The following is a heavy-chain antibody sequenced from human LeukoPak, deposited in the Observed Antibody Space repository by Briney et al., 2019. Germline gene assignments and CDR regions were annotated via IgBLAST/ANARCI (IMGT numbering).Heavy chain of an antibody. D-gene: IGHD5-12*01. Sequence: GGSLRLSCAASGFTFSSYAMYWVRQAPGKGLEWVSVIYSGGSTYYADSVKGRFTISRDNSKNTLYLQMNSLRAEDTAVYYCARGLVATISFDYWGQGTLVTVSS. V-gene: IGHV3-53*01. CDR3: ARGLVATISFDY. CDR1: GFTFSSYA. CDR2: IYSGGST. J-gene: IGHJ4*02.